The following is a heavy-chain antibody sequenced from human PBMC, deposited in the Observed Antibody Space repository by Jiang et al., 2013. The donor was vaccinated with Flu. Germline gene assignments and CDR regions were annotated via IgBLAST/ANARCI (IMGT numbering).Heavy chain of an antibody. J-gene: IGHJ4*02. CDR3: TTAITGMPH. CDR2: VDPEDGET. CDR1: GYTFSDHY. D-gene: IGHD1-20*01. Sequence: SGAEVKKPGATVKISCKVSGYTFSDHYMHWVQQAPGKGLEWMGLVDPEDGETTYAENFQGRITITADTSRDTTYMELNSLRSEDTAVYYCTTAITGMPHWGQGTLVTVSS. V-gene: IGHV1-69-2*01.